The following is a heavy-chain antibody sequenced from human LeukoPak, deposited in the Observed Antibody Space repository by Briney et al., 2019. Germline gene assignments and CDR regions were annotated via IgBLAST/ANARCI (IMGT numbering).Heavy chain of an antibody. CDR1: AFTFSSYA. V-gene: IGHV3-7*01. Sequence: GGSLRLSCAASAFTFSSYAMTWVRQAPGKGLEWVANIKQDGSEKYYVDSVKGRFTISRDNAKNSLYLQMNSLRAEDTAVYYCARTGLTYYYDSSGYYSYYFDYWGQGTLVTVSS. CDR2: IKQDGSEK. CDR3: ARTGLTYYYDSSGYYSYYFDY. J-gene: IGHJ4*02. D-gene: IGHD3-22*01.